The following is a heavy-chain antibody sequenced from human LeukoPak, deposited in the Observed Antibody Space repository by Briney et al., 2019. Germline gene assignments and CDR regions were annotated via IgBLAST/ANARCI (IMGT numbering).Heavy chain of an antibody. CDR1: GFTFSSYS. D-gene: IGHD2-15*01. CDR3: ARVGVVAATD. CDR2: ISSSSSYI. J-gene: IGHJ4*02. Sequence: KTGGSLRLSCAASGFTFSSYSMNWDRQAPGKGLEWVSSISSSSSYIYYADSVKGRFTISRDNAKNSLYLQMNSLRAEDTAVYYCARVGVVAATDWGQGTLVTVSS. V-gene: IGHV3-21*01.